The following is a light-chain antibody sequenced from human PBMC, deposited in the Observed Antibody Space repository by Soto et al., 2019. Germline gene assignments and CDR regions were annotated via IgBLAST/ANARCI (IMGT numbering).Light chain of an antibody. CDR2: KDT. CDR3: YCATDNPRV. J-gene: IGLJ2*01. V-gene: IGLV3-27*01. CDR1: ALAKTY. Sequence: SYELTQPSSVSVSPGQTARIACSGDALAKTYSRWFQQKPGQAPVLVIYKDTERPSGIPERFSASSSGTTVTLTISGAQIEDEADYYCYCATDNPRVFGGGTKLTVL.